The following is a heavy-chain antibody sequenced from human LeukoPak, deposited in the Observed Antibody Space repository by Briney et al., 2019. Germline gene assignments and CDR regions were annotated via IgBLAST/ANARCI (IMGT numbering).Heavy chain of an antibody. V-gene: IGHV3-23*01. CDR2: ISGSGDST. J-gene: IGHJ4*02. CDR1: GFTFSGYA. D-gene: IGHD4-17*01. CDR3: AKDLTVTNLYYFDY. Sequence: GGSLRLSCAASGFTFSGYAMSWVRQAPGKGLEWVSGISGSGDSTYYADSVKGRVTISRDDSKNTLYLQMNSLRAEDTAVYYCAKDLTVTNLYYFDYWGQGTLVTVSS.